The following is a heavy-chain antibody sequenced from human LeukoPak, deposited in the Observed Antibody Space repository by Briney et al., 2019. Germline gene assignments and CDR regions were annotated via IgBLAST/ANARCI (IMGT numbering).Heavy chain of an antibody. CDR3: SLRYCSGTSCPGY. Sequence: PGGSLRLSCAASGFTFSDAWLSWVRQAPGKGPEWVGRIKSSAEGGATDYAAPVKGRFTVSRDDSKDTLYLQMNSLKTEDTAVYYCSLRYCSGTSCPGYWGQGTLVTVSS. CDR1: GFTFSDAW. J-gene: IGHJ4*02. CDR2: IKSSAEGGAT. V-gene: IGHV3-15*01. D-gene: IGHD2-8*02.